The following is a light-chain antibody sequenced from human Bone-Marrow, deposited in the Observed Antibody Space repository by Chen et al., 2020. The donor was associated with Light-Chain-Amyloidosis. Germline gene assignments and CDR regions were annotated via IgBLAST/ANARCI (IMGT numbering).Light chain of an antibody. CDR2: RYT. CDR1: DLPTKY. V-gene: IGLV3-25*03. Sequence: SYELTQPPSVSVSPGQTARITCSGDDLPTKYAYWYQQKQGQAPVLVIHRYTERPSGISERFSGSSSGTTATLTISGVQAEDEAYYHCQSADSSGTYEVIFGGGTKLTVL. J-gene: IGLJ2*01. CDR3: QSADSSGTYEVI.